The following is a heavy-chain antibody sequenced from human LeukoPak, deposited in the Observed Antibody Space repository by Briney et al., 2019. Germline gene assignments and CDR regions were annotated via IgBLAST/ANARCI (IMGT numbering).Heavy chain of an antibody. CDR3: ARDHYDYVWGSYGWFDP. Sequence: PGGSLRLSCAASGFTVSSNYMSWVRQAPGKGLEWVSVIYSGGSTYYADSVKGRFTISRDNSKNTLYLQMNSLRAEDTAVYYCARDHYDYVWGSYGWFDPWGQGTLVTVSS. CDR1: GFTVSSNY. CDR2: IYSGGST. J-gene: IGHJ5*02. V-gene: IGHV3-66*01. D-gene: IGHD3-16*01.